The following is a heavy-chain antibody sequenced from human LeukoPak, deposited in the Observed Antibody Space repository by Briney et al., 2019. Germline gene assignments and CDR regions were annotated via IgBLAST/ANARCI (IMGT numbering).Heavy chain of an antibody. CDR2: IDTSGGHT. CDR3: AKDFEGIVVVPAAIWLDY. J-gene: IGHJ4*02. D-gene: IGHD2-2*01. Sequence: GGSLRLSCAASGFTFSSYAMSWVRQAPGKGLEWVSAIDTSGGHTYYADSVKGRFTISRDNSKNTLYLQMNSLRAEDTAVYYCAKDFEGIVVVPAAIWLDYWGQGTLVTVSS. V-gene: IGHV3-23*01. CDR1: GFTFSSYA.